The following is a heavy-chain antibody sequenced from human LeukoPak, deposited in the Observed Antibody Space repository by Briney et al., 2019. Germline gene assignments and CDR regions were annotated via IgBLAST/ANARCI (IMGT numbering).Heavy chain of an antibody. V-gene: IGHV4-39*01. J-gene: IGHJ4*02. CDR1: GGSISSSSYY. CDR3: GGLSGSYSRGYFDY. CDR2: IYYSGST. Sequence: SETLSLTCTVSGGSISSSSYYWGWIRQPPGKGLEWIGSIYYSGSTYYNPSLKSRVTISVDTSKNQFSLKLNSVTAADTAVYYCGGLSGSYSRGYFDYWGQGTLVPVSS. D-gene: IGHD1-26*01.